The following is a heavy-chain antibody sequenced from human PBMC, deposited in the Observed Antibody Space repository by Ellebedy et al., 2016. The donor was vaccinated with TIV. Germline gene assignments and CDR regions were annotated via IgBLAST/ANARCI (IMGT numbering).Heavy chain of an antibody. CDR1: GYIFTAYH. CDR2: LHPSSGGT. Sequence: AASVKVSCKTSGYIFTAYHIHWVRQAPGQGLEWMGWLHPSSGGTNYAQNFQGRVSMTRDTSISTAYIELSRLNSDDTAVYYCAAFPYISTSSAYWGQGTLVTVSS. CDR3: AAFPYISTSSAY. D-gene: IGHD6-6*01. V-gene: IGHV1-2*02. J-gene: IGHJ4*02.